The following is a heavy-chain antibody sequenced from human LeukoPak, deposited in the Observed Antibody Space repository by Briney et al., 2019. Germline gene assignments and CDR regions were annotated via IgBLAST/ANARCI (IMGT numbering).Heavy chain of an antibody. CDR3: ARLEPSLRGSTFDY. V-gene: IGHV1-46*01. J-gene: IGHJ4*02. D-gene: IGHD5/OR15-5a*01. CDR2: INPSGGST. CDR1: GYTFTSYY. Sequence: GASVKVSCKASGYTFTSYYIHWVRQAPGQGLEWMAIINPSGGSTTYAQKFQGRVTMTRDMSTSTVYMELSSLRSEDTAVYYCARLEPSLRGSTFDYWGQGTLVTVSS.